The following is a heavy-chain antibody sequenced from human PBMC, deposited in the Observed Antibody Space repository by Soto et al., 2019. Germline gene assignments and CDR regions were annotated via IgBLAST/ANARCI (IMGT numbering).Heavy chain of an antibody. J-gene: IGHJ5*02. CDR2: IYYSGST. CDR1: GGSISSSSYY. V-gene: IGHV4-39*01. CDR3: ARQSPSSSWYPVRFDP. D-gene: IGHD6-13*01. Sequence: SETLSLTCTVSGGSISSSSYYWGWIRQPPGKGLEWIGSIYYSGSTYYNPSLKSRVTISVDTSKNQFSLKLSSVTAADTAVYYCARQSPSSSWYPVRFDPWGQGTLVTVSS.